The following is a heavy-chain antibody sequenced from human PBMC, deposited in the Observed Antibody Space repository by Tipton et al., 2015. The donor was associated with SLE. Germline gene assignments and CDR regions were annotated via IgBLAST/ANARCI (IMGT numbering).Heavy chain of an antibody. J-gene: IGHJ5*02. CDR3: ARGGSTSWRWIDP. V-gene: IGHV4-4*08. CDR1: GGSISSHY. CDR2: IYTSGSN. Sequence: TLSLTCTVSGGSISSHYWSWIRQPPGKGLEWIGHIYTSGSNKYNPSLQSRITISVDTSKNQFSLKLTSVTAADTAVYFCARGGSTSWRWIDPWGQGTLVTVSS. D-gene: IGHD2-2*01.